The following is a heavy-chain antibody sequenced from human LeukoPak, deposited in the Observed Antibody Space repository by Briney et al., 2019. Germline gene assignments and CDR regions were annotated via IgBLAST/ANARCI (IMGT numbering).Heavy chain of an antibody. D-gene: IGHD4-17*01. Sequence: SETLSLTCTVSGASISSHYWSWIRQSPGKGLECIGVVYSRGSTTYNPSLKDRVTISVDTSKNQLSLSLRSVTAADTAIYYCARDRDPNGNYVTGWFDPWGQGTLVTVSS. CDR1: GASISSHY. CDR3: ARDRDPNGNYVTGWFDP. CDR2: VYSRGST. J-gene: IGHJ5*02. V-gene: IGHV4-59*11.